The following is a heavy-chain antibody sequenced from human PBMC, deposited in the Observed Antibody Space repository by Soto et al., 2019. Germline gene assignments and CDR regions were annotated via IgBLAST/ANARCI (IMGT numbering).Heavy chain of an antibody. CDR3: GRDSFYYSDAFDI. D-gene: IGHD3-10*01. Sequence: PGGSLRLSCAASAFTFSSYSMNWVRQAPGKGLEWVSSISSSSSSYIYYAYSVKGRFTISRDNAKNSLYLQMNNLRAEDTAAYYCGRDSFYYSDAFDIWGQGTMVTVSS. CDR2: ISSSSSSYI. J-gene: IGHJ3*02. V-gene: IGHV3-21*01. CDR1: AFTFSSYS.